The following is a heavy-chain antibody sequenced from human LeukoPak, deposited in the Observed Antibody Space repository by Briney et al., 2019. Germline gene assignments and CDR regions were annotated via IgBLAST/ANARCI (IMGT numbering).Heavy chain of an antibody. CDR2: IYHSGST. J-gene: IGHJ3*02. CDR3: ARQGAAAGRSAFDI. CDR1: GGSFSGYY. D-gene: IGHD6-13*01. V-gene: IGHV4-34*01. Sequence: SETLSLTCTVHGGSFSGYYWSWIRQPPGKGLEWIGEIYHSGSTNYNPSLKSRVTISVDKSKNQFSLKLSSVTAADTAVYYCARQGAAAGRSAFDIWGQGTMVTVSS.